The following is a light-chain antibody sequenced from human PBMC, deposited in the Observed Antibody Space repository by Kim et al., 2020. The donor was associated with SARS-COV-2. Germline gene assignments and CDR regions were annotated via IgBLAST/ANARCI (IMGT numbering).Light chain of an antibody. J-gene: IGKJ2*01. CDR3: QQTYGTPT. V-gene: IGKV1-39*01. Sequence: DIQMTQSPSSLSASVGDRVTITCRASQTISTYLNWYHQKPGKAPKLLIYATSTLQNGVPSRFSSSGSGTDFTLTISSLQPEDFAIYYGQQTYGTPTFGQGTKLEI. CDR2: ATS. CDR1: QTISTY.